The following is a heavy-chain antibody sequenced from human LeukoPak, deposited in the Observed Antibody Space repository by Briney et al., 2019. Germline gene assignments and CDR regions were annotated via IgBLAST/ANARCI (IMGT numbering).Heavy chain of an antibody. Sequence: SETLSLTCTVSGGSINTHYWSWIRQPPGKGLEWLAYIYYNGNSNYHPSLKSRVTISGDTSKNQFSLKLTSVSAADTAVYYCARTCYNSSGNWFDPWGQGTLVTVSS. CDR3: ARTCYNSSGNWFDP. J-gene: IGHJ5*02. V-gene: IGHV4-59*08. CDR1: GGSINTHY. CDR2: IYYNGNS. D-gene: IGHD6-19*01.